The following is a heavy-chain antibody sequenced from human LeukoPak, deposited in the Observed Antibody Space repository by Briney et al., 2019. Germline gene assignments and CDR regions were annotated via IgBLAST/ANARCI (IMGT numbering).Heavy chain of an antibody. CDR3: ARVEQQLGSPLGY. V-gene: IGHV3-23*01. CDR1: GFTFSIYA. J-gene: IGHJ4*02. D-gene: IGHD6-13*01. CDR2: ISGTSGNT. Sequence: TGGSLRLSCAASGFTFSIYAMSWVRQAPGKGLEWVSSISGTSGNTYYADSVKGRFTISRDNSKNTLYLQMNSLRAEDTAVYYCARVEQQLGSPLGYWGQGTLVTVSS.